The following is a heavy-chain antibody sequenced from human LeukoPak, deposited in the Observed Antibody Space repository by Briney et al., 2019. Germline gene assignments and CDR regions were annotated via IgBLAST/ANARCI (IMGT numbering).Heavy chain of an antibody. D-gene: IGHD3-10*01. Sequence: GGSLRLSCAASGFTFSSYWMNWVRQAPGKGLEWVANIKQDGSEKYYVDSVKGRFTISRDNSKNTLYLQMNSLRAEDTAVYYCARYGSGTLYYYGMDVWGQGTTVTVSS. CDR2: IKQDGSEK. CDR1: GFTFSSYW. J-gene: IGHJ6*02. CDR3: ARYGSGTLYYYGMDV. V-gene: IGHV3-7*04.